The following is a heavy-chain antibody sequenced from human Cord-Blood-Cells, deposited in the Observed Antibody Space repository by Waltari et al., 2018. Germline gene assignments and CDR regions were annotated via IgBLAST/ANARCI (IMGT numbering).Heavy chain of an antibody. J-gene: IGHJ4*02. CDR2: ISAYNGNT. Sequence: QVQLVQSGAEVKKPGASVKVSCKASGYTFTSYGISWVRKAPGQGLEWMGWISAYNGNTNYAQKLQGRVTMTTDTSTSTAYMELRSLRSDDTAVYYCARDRRTALVGATFDYWGQGTLVTVSS. CDR3: ARDRRTALVGATFDY. V-gene: IGHV1-18*01. CDR1: GYTFTSYG. D-gene: IGHD1-26*01.